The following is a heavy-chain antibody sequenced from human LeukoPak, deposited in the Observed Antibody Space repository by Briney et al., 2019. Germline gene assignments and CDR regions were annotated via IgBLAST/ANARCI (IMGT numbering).Heavy chain of an antibody. Sequence: GESLKISCKGSGDSFTNYWIGWVRQMPGKVLEWMGIIFPRDSDTRYNPSFQGQVTISVDKSISTAYLQWNSLKASDTAMYYCARRPGWFDPWGQGTLVIVSS. V-gene: IGHV5-51*01. CDR2: IFPRDSDT. CDR3: ARRPGWFDP. CDR1: GDSFTNYW. J-gene: IGHJ5*02.